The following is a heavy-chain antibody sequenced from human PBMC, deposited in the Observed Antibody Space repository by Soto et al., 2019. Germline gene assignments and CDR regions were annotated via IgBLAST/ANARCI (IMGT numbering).Heavy chain of an antibody. V-gene: IGHV4-30-4*01. D-gene: IGHD6-6*01. J-gene: IGHJ4*02. CDR3: VFYSSSSGFDY. CDR2: IYYSGST. CDR1: CGSISSGDYY. Sequence: LSXTCTVSCGSISSGDYYWSCIRQPPGKGLAWIGYIYYSGSTYYNPSLKSRVTISVETSKNQFSLKMSSVTAADTAVYYCVFYSSSSGFDYWGQGTLGTVSS.